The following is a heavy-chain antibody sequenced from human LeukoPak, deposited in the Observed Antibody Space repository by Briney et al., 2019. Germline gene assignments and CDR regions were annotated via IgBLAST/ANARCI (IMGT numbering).Heavy chain of an antibody. J-gene: IGHJ6*02. CDR1: GGTFSSYA. V-gene: IGHV1-69*13. CDR2: IIPIFDTA. D-gene: IGHD2-2*01. CDR3: ARDRDIVVVPAAPNYYYGMDV. Sequence: ASVKVSCKASGGTFSSYAISWVRQAPGQGLEWMGGIIPIFDTANYAQKFQGRVTITADESTSTAYMELSSLRSEDTAVYYCARDRDIVVVPAAPNYYYGMDVWGQGTTVTVSS.